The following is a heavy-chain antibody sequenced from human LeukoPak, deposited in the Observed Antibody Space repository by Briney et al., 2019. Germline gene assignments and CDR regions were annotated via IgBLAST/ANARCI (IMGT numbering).Heavy chain of an antibody. Sequence: LQTLSLTCAISGDSVSSNSAAWNWIRQSPSRGLEWLGRTYYRSKWYSDYAVSVKSRITINPDTSKNQFSLQLNSVTPEDTAVYYCAGPRDYGGNQYYFDYWGQGTLVTVSS. CDR1: GDSVSSNSAA. CDR2: TYYRSKWYS. J-gene: IGHJ4*02. CDR3: AGPRDYGGNQYYFDY. V-gene: IGHV6-1*01. D-gene: IGHD4-23*01.